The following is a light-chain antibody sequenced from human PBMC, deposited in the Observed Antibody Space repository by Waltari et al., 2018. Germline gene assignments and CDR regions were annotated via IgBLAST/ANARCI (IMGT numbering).Light chain of an antibody. V-gene: IGLV2-14*01. CDR1: SSDVGSSNY. Sequence: QSALTQPASVSGSPGQSITISCTGTSSDVGSSNYVSWYQQYPGKAPKLMIYEVSNRPSGVSNRFSGSKSGNTASLTISGLQTEDEADYYCSSYTSTITRFGGGTKLTVL. J-gene: IGLJ2*01. CDR2: EVS. CDR3: SSYTSTITR.